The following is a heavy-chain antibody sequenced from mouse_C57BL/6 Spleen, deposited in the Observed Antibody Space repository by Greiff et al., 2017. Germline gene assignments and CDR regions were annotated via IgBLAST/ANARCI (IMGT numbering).Heavy chain of an antibody. CDR3: ARIYGSSYWYFDV. V-gene: IGHV5-6*01. CDR2: ISSGGSYI. CDR1: GFTFSSYG. Sequence: EVKLMESGGDLVKPGGSLKLSCAASGFTFSSYGMSWVRQTPDKRLAWVATISSGGSYIYYPDRVKGRFTISRDNAKNTLYLQKSSLKSEDTAMYYCARIYGSSYWYFDVWGTGTTVTVSS. J-gene: IGHJ1*03. D-gene: IGHD1-1*01.